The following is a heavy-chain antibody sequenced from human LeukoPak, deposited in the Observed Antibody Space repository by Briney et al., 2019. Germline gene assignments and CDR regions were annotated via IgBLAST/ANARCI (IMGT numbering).Heavy chain of an antibody. CDR2: IIPIFGTA. CDR3: ARDRTYSSGSLDY. D-gene: IGHD6-19*01. Sequence: ASVKVSCKASGGTFSSYAISWVRQAPGQGLEWMGGIIPIFGTANYAQKFQGRVTITADESTSTAYMELRSLRSDDTAVYYCARDRTYSSGSLDYWGQGTLVTVSS. CDR1: GGTFSSYA. V-gene: IGHV1-69*13. J-gene: IGHJ4*02.